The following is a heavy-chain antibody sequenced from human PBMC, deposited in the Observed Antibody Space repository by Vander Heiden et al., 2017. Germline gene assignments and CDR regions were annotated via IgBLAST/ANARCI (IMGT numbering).Heavy chain of an antibody. J-gene: IGHJ6*02. CDR1: GYTFPSYG. CDR3: ARLGDGYYDFWSGYRSYYYYGMDV. D-gene: IGHD3-3*01. V-gene: IGHV1-18*01. Sequence: VKVSCKASGYTFPSYGISWVRQDPGQGLEWMGWISAYNGNTKYAQKLQGRVTMTTDTSTSTAYMELRGLRSDDTAVYYCARLGDGYYDFWSGYRSYYYYGMDVWGQGTTVTVSS. CDR2: ISAYNGNT.